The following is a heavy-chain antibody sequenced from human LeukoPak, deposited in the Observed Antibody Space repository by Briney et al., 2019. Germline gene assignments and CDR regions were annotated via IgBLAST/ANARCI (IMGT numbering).Heavy chain of an antibody. CDR1: GGSFSGYY. CDR2: INHSGST. D-gene: IGHD6-6*01. V-gene: IGHV4-34*01. CDR3: ARGVIAAPHYYYGMDV. Sequence: SETLSLTCAVYGGSFSGYYWSWIRQPPGKGLEWIGEINHSGSTNYNPSLKSRVTISVDTSKNQFSLKLSSVTAADTAVYYRARGVIAAPHYYYGMDVWGQGTTVTVSS. J-gene: IGHJ6*02.